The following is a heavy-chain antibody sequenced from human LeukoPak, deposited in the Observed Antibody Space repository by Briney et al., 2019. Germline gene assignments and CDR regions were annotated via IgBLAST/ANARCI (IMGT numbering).Heavy chain of an antibody. J-gene: IGHJ3*02. Sequence: GGSLRLSCAASGFTFSSYAMSWVRQAPGKGLEWVSAISGSGGSTYYADSVKSRFTISRDNSKNTLYLQMNSLRAEDTAVYYCAKDRALIVVVPDAFDIWGQGTMVTVSS. CDR3: AKDRALIVVVPDAFDI. CDR2: ISGSGGST. V-gene: IGHV3-23*01. D-gene: IGHD2-2*01. CDR1: GFTFSSYA.